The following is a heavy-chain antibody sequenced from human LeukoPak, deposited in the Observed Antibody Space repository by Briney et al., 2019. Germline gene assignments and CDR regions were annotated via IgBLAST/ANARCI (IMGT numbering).Heavy chain of an antibody. D-gene: IGHD2-8*02. CDR2: IYSGGST. CDR3: ALDCCTGSRFDH. Sequence: PGGSLRLSCAVSGVTVSSNYMGWVRQAPGKGLEWVSAIYSGGSTYHADSVKGRFTISRDNSKNILYLQMNSLTVEDTAVYYCALDCCTGSRFDHWGQGTLVTVSS. CDR1: GVTVSSNY. V-gene: IGHV3-53*01. J-gene: IGHJ4*02.